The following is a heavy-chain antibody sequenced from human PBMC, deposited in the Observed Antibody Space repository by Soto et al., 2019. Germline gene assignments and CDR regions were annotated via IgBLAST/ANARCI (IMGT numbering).Heavy chain of an antibody. CDR1: GFTFSSYA. Sequence: GGSLRLSCAASGFTFSSYAMHWVRQAPGKGLEWVAVISYDGSNKYYADSVKGRFTISRDNSKNTLYLQMNSLRAEDTAVYYCARSAPESGYDYVWGSYYFDYWSQGTLVTVSS. D-gene: IGHD3-16*01. J-gene: IGHJ4*02. V-gene: IGHV3-30-3*01. CDR2: ISYDGSNK. CDR3: ARSAPESGYDYVWGSYYFDY.